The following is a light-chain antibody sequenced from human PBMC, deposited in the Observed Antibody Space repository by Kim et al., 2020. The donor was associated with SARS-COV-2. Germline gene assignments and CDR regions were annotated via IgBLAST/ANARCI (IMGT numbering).Light chain of an antibody. CDR3: QQYYDYSRT. CDR1: ISKW. V-gene: IGKV1-5*03. J-gene: IGKJ1*01. Sequence: ISKWLAWYQQKPGKAPKLLIYAASTLQTGVPSRFSGSASRTQFTLTISSLQPDDFATYYCQQYYDYSRTFGQGTKVDIK. CDR2: AAS.